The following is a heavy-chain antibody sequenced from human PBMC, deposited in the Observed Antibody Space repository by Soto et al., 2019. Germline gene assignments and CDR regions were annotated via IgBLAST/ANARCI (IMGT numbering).Heavy chain of an antibody. J-gene: IGHJ4*02. Sequence: QVQLVESGGGVVQPGRSLRLSCAASGFNFRSYAVHWVRQAPGKGLQWVAGISFDGSKIHYADSVKGRFTVSRDNSKNTVSLQMNSLRAEDTAVYYCARAAGYSFGPDYWGQGTLLNVSS. CDR1: GFNFRSYA. CDR3: ARAAGYSFGPDY. D-gene: IGHD5-12*01. V-gene: IGHV3-30-3*01. CDR2: ISFDGSKI.